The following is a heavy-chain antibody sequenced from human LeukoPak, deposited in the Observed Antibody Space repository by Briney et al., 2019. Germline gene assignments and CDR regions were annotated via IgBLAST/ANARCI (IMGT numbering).Heavy chain of an antibody. J-gene: IGHJ4*02. V-gene: IGHV3-23*01. CDR2: ISGSGGTT. CDR3: AKDRATRRWGTQEFDY. CDR1: GFTFSSYG. D-gene: IGHD3-16*01. Sequence: GGSLRLSCTASGFTFSSYGMHWVRQAPGKGLEWVSAISGSGGTTYYADSVKGRFTISRDNSKNTLYLHMNSLRAEDTAVYYCAKDRATRRWGTQEFDYWGQGTLVTVSS.